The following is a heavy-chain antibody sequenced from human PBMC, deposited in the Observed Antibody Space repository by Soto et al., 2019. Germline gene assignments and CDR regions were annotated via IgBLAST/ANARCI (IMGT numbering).Heavy chain of an antibody. CDR2: IWYDGINK. J-gene: IGHJ4*02. D-gene: IGHD5-12*01. CDR1: GFTFSSYG. CDR3: ARDDRYGDCYNYSGPPGVDY. V-gene: IGHV3-33*01. Sequence: QVQLVESGGGVVQPGRSLRLSCAAAGFTFSSYGRHWVRQAPGTGLEWVAVIWYDGINKYYADSVKGRFTISRDTSKNTLYMQMNSLRAEDTAVYYCARDDRYGDCYNYSGPPGVDYWGPGTLVTVSS.